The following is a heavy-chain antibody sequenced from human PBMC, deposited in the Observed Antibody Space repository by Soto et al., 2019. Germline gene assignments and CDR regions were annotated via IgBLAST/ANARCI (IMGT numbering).Heavy chain of an antibody. CDR1: GFTFSGYW. V-gene: IGHV3-74*01. D-gene: IGHD3-3*01. CDR2: ISIDGSRT. CDR3: AKDGQSGFWSGYYLDV. Sequence: VGSLRLSCAASGFTFSGYWMHWVRQAPGKGLVWVSRISIDGSRTNYADSVKGRFTISRDNAKNTLYLQMNGLRAEDTAVYYCAKDGQSGFWSGYYLDVWGQGTTVTVSS. J-gene: IGHJ6*02.